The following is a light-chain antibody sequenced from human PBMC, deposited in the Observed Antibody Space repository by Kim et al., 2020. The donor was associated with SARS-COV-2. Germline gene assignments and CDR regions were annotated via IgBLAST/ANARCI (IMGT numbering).Light chain of an antibody. CDR3: QQYNSDPLT. J-gene: IGKJ3*01. V-gene: IGKV1D-16*01. CDR2: AAS. Sequence: IQMTQSPSSLSASVGDRVTISCRASQGISNWLAWYQQKPGKVPKSLIYAASTLQTGVPSRFSGSGSGTHFTLTISSLQPEDVATYYCQQYNSDPLTFGHGTKVDIK. CDR1: QGISNW.